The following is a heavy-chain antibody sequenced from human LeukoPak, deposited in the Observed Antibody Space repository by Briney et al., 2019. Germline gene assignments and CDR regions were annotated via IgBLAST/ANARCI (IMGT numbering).Heavy chain of an antibody. CDR3: AKDFLAAAQVSYFDY. CDR1: GFNFGEFW. V-gene: IGHV3-7*03. Sequence: PGGSLRLSCAASGFNFGEFWMAWVRQTPGKGLEWVADIKEDGSEEFYVDSVKGRFTISRDNSKNSLDLQMNRLRGDDTAVYYCAKDFLAAAQVSYFDYWGQGTLVTVSS. CDR2: IKEDGSEE. D-gene: IGHD6-13*01. J-gene: IGHJ4*02.